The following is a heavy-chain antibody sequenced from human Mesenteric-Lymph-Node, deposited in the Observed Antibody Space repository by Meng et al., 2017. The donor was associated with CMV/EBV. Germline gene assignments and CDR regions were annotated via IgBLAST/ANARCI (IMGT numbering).Heavy chain of an antibody. CDR2: MYYSGST. CDR3: ARHGRFGVVHFDY. V-gene: IGHV4-39*01. J-gene: IGHJ4*02. Sequence: VSGGSIGSSSYYWGWIRQPPGKGPEWIGTMYYSGSTYYNPSLRSRLTMSVDTSKNQLSLKLSSVTAADAAVYYCARHGRFGVVHFDYWGQGSLVTVSS. D-gene: IGHD3-3*01. CDR1: GGSIGSSSYY.